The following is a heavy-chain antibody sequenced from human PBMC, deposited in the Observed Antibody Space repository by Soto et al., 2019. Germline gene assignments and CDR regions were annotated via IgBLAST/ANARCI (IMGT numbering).Heavy chain of an antibody. V-gene: IGHV1-3*01. CDR3: ARVRFGELSLYYYHGMDV. J-gene: IGHJ6*02. D-gene: IGHD3-10*01. CDR1: GYTVTSYA. Sequence: ASVKVSCKASGYTVTSYAMHWVRQAPGQRLEWMGWINAGNGNTKYSQKIQGRVTITRDTSASTAYMELSSLRSEDTAVYYCARVRFGELSLYYYHGMDVWGQGTTVTVSS. CDR2: INAGNGNT.